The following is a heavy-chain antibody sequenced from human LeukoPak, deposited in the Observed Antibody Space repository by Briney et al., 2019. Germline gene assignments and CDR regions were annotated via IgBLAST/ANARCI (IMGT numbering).Heavy chain of an antibody. J-gene: IGHJ4*02. Sequence: SEILSLTCAVYGGSFSGYYWSWIRQPPGKGLEWIGEINHSGSTNYNPSLKSRVTISVDTSKNQFSLKLSSVTAADTAVYYCACRGPKGRDYWGQGTLVTVSS. CDR3: ACRGPKGRDY. D-gene: IGHD3-10*01. V-gene: IGHV4-34*01. CDR2: INHSGST. CDR1: GGSFSGYY.